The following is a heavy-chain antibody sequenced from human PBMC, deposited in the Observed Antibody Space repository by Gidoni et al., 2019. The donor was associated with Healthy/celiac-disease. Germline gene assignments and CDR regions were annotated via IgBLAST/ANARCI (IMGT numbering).Heavy chain of an antibody. V-gene: IGHV1-8*01. CDR2: MNPNSGHT. CDR3: ARGGTEMAAIAN. J-gene: IGHJ1*01. D-gene: IGHD6-19*01. CDR1: GFTFSSHD. Sequence: QVQLVQAGSEVKTPGASVKVSCKTSGFTFSSHDINWVRQAAGQGLEWMGWMNPNSGHTGYAQKFQNRLIMTRDTSISTVYMELSSLRSEDTAVYYCARGGTEMAAIANWGQGTLVTVSS.